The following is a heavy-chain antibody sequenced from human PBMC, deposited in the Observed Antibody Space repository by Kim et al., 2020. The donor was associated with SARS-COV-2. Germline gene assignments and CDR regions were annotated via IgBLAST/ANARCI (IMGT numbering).Heavy chain of an antibody. CDR3: TTENTVTTWYDY. CDR2: IKSKTDGGTT. J-gene: IGHJ4*02. Sequence: GGSLRLSCAASGFTFSNAWMSWVRQAPGKGLEWVGRIKSKTDGGTTDYAAPVKGRFTISRDDSKNTLYLQMNSLKTEDTAVYYCTTENTVTTWYDYWGQGTLVTVSS. D-gene: IGHD4-17*01. CDR1: GFTFSNAW. V-gene: IGHV3-15*01.